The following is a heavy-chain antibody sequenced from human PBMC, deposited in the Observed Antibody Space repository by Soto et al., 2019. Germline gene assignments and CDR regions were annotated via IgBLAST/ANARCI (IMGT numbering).Heavy chain of an antibody. J-gene: IGHJ2*01. D-gene: IGHD2-2*02. CDR2: INAGNGNT. Sequence: ASVTFSCKASGYTFTSYAMHWVRQAPGQRLEWMGWINAGNGNTKYSQKFQGRVTITRDTSASTAYMELSSLRSEDTAVYYCARDLTFEGGYCSSTSCYTPYWYFDLWGRGTLVTVSS. V-gene: IGHV1-3*01. CDR1: GYTFTSYA. CDR3: ARDLTFEGGYCSSTSCYTPYWYFDL.